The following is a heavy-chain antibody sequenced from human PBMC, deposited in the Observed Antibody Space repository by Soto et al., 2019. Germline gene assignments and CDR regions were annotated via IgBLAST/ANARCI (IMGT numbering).Heavy chain of an antibody. CDR2: ISATGGTT. CDR1: GFTFSNYA. J-gene: IGHJ4*02. Sequence: GESLKISCAASGFTFSNYAMSWVRQAPGKGLEWVSGISATGGTTYYADSVQGRFTISRDNSKNTLFLQMNSLRAEDTAVYYCTKDRRLNMMGVVPYWGQGTRVTASS. D-gene: IGHD3-22*01. CDR3: TKDRRLNMMGVVPY. V-gene: IGHV3-23*01.